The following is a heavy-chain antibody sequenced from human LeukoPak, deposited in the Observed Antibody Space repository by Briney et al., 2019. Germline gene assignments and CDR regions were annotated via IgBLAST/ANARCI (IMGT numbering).Heavy chain of an antibody. CDR3: ARDEGYYNYMDV. Sequence: ASVKVSCKASRYSFTGYYMHWVRLAPGQGLEWMGWINVDSGGTKYAEMFQGRVTMTRDTSISTAYMEVSRLRSDDTAVYYCARDEGYYNYMDVWGKGTTVSVSS. J-gene: IGHJ6*03. CDR2: INVDSGGT. CDR1: RYSFTGYY. V-gene: IGHV1-2*02.